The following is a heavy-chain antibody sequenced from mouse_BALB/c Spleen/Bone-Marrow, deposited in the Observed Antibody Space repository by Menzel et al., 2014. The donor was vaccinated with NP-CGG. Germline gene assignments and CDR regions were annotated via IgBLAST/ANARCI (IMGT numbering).Heavy chain of an antibody. Sequence: VQLQQSGAKLVRPGVSVKISCKGSGYTFTDHAIHWVKRSHAKSLEWIGVISGYYGDAIYNQKFKGKATMTVDKSSSXAYMELARLTSEDSAIYYCARSGKVRNSMDYWGQGTSVTVSS. V-gene: IGHV1S137*01. CDR2: ISGYYGDA. J-gene: IGHJ4*01. D-gene: IGHD2-14*01. CDR3: ARSGKVRNSMDY. CDR1: GYTFTDHA.